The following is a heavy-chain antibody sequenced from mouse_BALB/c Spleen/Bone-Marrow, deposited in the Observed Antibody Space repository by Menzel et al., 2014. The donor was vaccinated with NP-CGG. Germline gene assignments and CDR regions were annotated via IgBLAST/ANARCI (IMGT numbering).Heavy chain of an antibody. CDR2: INPGSGGT. D-gene: IGHD3-3*01. J-gene: IGHJ4*01. CDR3: ARRDDAMDY. CDR1: GYAFTNYL. V-gene: IGHV1-54*03. Sequence: QVQLQQSGAELVRPGTSVKVSCKASGYAFTNYLIEWVKQRPGQGLEWIGVINPGSGGTNYNGKFKGKVTLTADKSSSTAYMQLSSLTSDDSAVYFCARRDDAMDYWGQGTSVTVSS.